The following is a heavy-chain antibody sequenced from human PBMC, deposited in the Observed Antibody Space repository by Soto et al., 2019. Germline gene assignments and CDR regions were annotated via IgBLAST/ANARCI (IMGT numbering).Heavy chain of an antibody. J-gene: IGHJ1*01. Sequence: ASVKVSCKASGYTFTSHAIHWVRQAPGQRLEWMGWIHAGDGNTKYSQKFQGRVTVTRDTSASTAYMELSSLRCEDTAVYYCGGWSQSIGWSLWGQGTLVTVSS. CDR2: IHAGDGNT. CDR1: GYTFTSHA. V-gene: IGHV1-3*01. D-gene: IGHD6-19*01. CDR3: GGWSQSIGWSL.